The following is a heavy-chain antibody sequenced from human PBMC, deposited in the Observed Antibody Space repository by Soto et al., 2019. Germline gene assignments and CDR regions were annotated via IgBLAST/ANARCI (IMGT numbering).Heavy chain of an antibody. D-gene: IGHD6-13*01. CDR2: INAANGDT. V-gene: IGHV1-3*01. CDR3: VRRHVSATGIDWFDP. CDR1: GYTFTSYG. Sequence: QVQLVQSGTEVKKPGASVKVSCKASGYTFTSYGIHWVRQAPGQRLEWMGWINAANGDTKYSPKFQGRVTINRDTSAGTAYMELSSLRSEDTAVYYCVRRHVSATGIDWFDPWGQGTLVTVSS. J-gene: IGHJ5*02.